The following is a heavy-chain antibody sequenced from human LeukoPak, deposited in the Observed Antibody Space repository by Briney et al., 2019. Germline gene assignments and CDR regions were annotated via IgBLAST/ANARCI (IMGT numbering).Heavy chain of an antibody. CDR3: ATDPHAKYFDY. V-gene: IGHV3-23*01. CDR1: GFTFSTYA. CDR2: MSGSTGDT. J-gene: IGHJ4*02. Sequence: PGRSLRLSCAASGFTFSTYAMSWVRQAPGKGLEWVSTMSGSTGDTYYADSVKRRFTISRDNSKNTLYLQMNSLRAEDTAVYYCATDPHAKYFDYWGQGTLVTVSS.